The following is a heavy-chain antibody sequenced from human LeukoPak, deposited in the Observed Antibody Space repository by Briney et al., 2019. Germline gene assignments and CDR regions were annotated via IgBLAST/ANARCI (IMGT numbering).Heavy chain of an antibody. V-gene: IGHV3-21*01. J-gene: IGHJ4*02. Sequence: GGSLRLSCAASGFTFTSHTMNWVRQAPGKGLEWVSSISSGNYIYYADSVKGRFTISRDNARNSLYLQMNSLRAEDTAVYYCARGGRGTIIMIVVAALDYWGQGTLVTVSS. CDR2: ISSGNYI. CDR1: GFTFTSHT. CDR3: ARGGRGTIIMIVVAALDY. D-gene: IGHD3-22*01.